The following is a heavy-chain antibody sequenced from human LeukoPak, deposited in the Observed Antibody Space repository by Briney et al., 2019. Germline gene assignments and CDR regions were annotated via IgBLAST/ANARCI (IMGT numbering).Heavy chain of an antibody. Sequence: GRPLRLSCAASRFTFSTYATYWVRQARDRGVEWGSIIWYDGNNKFYADSVKRRFTISRQNSKNTLYLQNNRLRAEDTAVYYCARGAYCSGSCPGAFDIWGQGTMVTVSS. J-gene: IGHJ3*02. CDR2: IWYDGNNK. D-gene: IGHD2-15*01. CDR3: ARGAYCSGSCPGAFDI. CDR1: RFTFSTYA. V-gene: IGHV3-33*01.